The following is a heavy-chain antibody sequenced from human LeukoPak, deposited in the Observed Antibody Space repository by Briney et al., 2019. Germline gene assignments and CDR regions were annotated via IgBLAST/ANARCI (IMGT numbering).Heavy chain of an antibody. CDR2: IFGNSDT. CDR1: GFSVSNSY. V-gene: IGHV3-53*01. D-gene: IGHD5-18*01. Sequence: PGGSLRLSCAASGFSVSNSYMSWVRQAPGKGLEWVSVIFGNSDTYYADSVKGRFTISRDISKNTLFLQMNSLRAEDTAVYYCARSSRSGTAMPHHWGQGTLVTVSS. J-gene: IGHJ5*02. CDR3: ARSSRSGTAMPHH.